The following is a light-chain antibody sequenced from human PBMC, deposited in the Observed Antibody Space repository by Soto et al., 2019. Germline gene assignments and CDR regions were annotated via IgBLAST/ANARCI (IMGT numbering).Light chain of an antibody. V-gene: IGKV1-33*01. CDR3: QQYDNLPYT. CDR2: DAS. J-gene: IGKJ2*01. CDR1: QDIANY. Sequence: DIQMTQSPSSLSASAGDRVTITCQASQDIANYLSWHQHKPGKAPRLLIHDASNLETGVPPRFSGRGSGTDFAFNISSLQPDDIGTYYCQQYDNLPYTFGQGTKLEIK.